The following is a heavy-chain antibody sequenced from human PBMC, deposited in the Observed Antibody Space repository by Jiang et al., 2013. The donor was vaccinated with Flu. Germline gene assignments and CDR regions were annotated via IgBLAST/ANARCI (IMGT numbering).Heavy chain of an antibody. Sequence: SQTLSLTCAISGDSVSSNSAAWNWIRQSPSRGLEWLGRTYYRSKWYNDYAVSVKSRITINPDTSKNQFSLQLNSVTPEDTAVYYCARDEETVTMVRGVISYYYGMDVWGQGTTVTVSS. D-gene: IGHD3-10*01. CDR1: GDSVSSNSAA. J-gene: IGHJ6*02. CDR2: TYYRSKWYN. CDR3: ARDEETVTMVRGVISYYYGMDV. V-gene: IGHV6-1*01.